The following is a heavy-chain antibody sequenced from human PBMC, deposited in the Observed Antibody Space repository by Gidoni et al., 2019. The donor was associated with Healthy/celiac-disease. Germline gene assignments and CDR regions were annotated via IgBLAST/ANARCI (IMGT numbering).Heavy chain of an antibody. Sequence: QVQLVESGGGVVQPGRSLRLSWSASGCTFSSYGMHWVRQAPGKGLGWVAVIWYDGINKYYADSVKGRFTISRDNSKNTLYLQMNSLRAEDTAVYYCARMDEGNYWKLNGMDVWGQGTTVTVSS. J-gene: IGHJ6*02. CDR2: IWYDGINK. V-gene: IGHV3-33*01. CDR1: GCTFSSYG. CDR3: ARMDEGNYWKLNGMDV. D-gene: IGHD4-4*01.